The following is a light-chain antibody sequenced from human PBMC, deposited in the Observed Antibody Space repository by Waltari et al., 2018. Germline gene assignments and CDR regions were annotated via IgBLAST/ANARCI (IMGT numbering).Light chain of an antibody. CDR1: QSVSSN. Sequence: EIVMTQYTATLSVSPGERATLSCRASQSVSSNLAWYQQKPGQATRLLIYGASTRATGIPARFSGSGSGTEFTLTISSLQSEDFAVYYCQQYHNLPVTFGGGTKVGIK. CDR3: QQYHNLPVT. CDR2: GAS. V-gene: IGKV3-15*01. J-gene: IGKJ4*01.